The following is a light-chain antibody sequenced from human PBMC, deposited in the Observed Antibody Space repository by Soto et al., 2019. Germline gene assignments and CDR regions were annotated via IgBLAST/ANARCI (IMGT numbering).Light chain of an antibody. CDR3: HQYGSSPRYS. CDR1: QSVNNNF. V-gene: IGKV3-20*01. J-gene: IGKJ2*03. CDR2: AAS. Sequence: EIVLTQSPGTLSLSPGERATLSCRASQSVNNNFLAWYQQKLGQPPRLLIYAASSRATGIPARFSGSGSGTAFTLTIISLEPADFAVYYCHQYGSSPRYSFGQGTRLQIK.